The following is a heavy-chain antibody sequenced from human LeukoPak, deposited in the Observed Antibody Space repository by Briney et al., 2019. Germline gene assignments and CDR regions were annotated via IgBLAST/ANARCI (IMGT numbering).Heavy chain of an antibody. Sequence: GGSLRLSCAASGFTFDNYAMHWVRQAPGKCLEWVSGISWNSGSIGYADSVKGRFTISRDNAENSVYLQMNSLRVEDMALYYCTKTTYYDFWSGYFDYWGREPSSPSPQ. CDR3: TKTTYYDFWSGYFDY. V-gene: IGHV3-9*03. CDR1: GFTFDNYA. J-gene: IGHJ4*02. D-gene: IGHD3-3*01. CDR2: ISWNSGSI.